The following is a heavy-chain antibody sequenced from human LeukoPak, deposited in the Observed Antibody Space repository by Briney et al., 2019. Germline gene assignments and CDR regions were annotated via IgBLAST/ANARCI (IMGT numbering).Heavy chain of an antibody. CDR3: ARQAHYDSSGYLIY. CDR2: IYPGDSDT. V-gene: IGHV5-51*01. D-gene: IGHD3-22*01. J-gene: IGHJ4*02. CDR1: GGTFSSYA. Sequence: KVSCKASGGTFSSYAISWVRQAPGQGLEWMGIIYPGDSDTRYSPSFQGQVTISADKSISTAYLQWSSLKASDTAMYYCARQAHYDSSGYLIYWGQGTLVTVSS.